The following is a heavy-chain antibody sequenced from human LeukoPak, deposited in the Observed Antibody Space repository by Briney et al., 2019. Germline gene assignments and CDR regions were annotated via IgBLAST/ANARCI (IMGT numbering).Heavy chain of an antibody. D-gene: IGHD3-10*01. J-gene: IGHJ6*02. CDR3: ARGNMVRGSYYYGMDV. Sequence: GASVKVSCKASGYTFTSYDINWVRQATGQGLEWMGWMNPNSGNTGYAQRFQDRVTMTSNTSISTAYMELSSLRSEDTAVYYCARGNMVRGSYYYGMDVWGQGTTVTVSS. V-gene: IGHV1-8*01. CDR2: MNPNSGNT. CDR1: GYTFTSYD.